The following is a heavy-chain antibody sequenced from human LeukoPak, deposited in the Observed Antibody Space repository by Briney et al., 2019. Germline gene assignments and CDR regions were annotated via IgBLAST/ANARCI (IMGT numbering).Heavy chain of an antibody. Sequence: GGSLRLSCAASGYTFSSYAMSWVRQAPEKELEWVSAISGSGGSTYYADSVKGRFTISRDNSKNTPYLQMNSLRAEDTAVYYCAKSASLGYCSGGSCYFDYWGQGTLVTVSS. J-gene: IGHJ4*02. D-gene: IGHD2-15*01. CDR3: AKSASLGYCSGGSCYFDY. CDR1: GYTFSSYA. V-gene: IGHV3-23*01. CDR2: ISGSGGST.